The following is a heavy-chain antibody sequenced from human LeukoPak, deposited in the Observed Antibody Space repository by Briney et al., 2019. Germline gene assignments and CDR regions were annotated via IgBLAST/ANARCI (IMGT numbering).Heavy chain of an antibody. CDR3: TTGVEGYSYGYSDY. Sequence: GGSLRLSCAASGFTFSNAWMSWVRQAPGKGLEWVGRIKSKTDGGTTDYAAPVKGRFTISRDDSKNTLYLQMNSLKTEDTAVCYCTTGVEGYSYGYSDYWGQGTLVTVSS. V-gene: IGHV3-15*01. CDR1: GFTFSNAW. CDR2: IKSKTDGGTT. J-gene: IGHJ4*02. D-gene: IGHD5-18*01.